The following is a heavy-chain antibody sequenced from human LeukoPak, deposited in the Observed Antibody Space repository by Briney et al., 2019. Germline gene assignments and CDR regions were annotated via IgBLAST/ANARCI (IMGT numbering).Heavy chain of an antibody. CDR1: GGSISSSSYY. Sequence: SETLSLTCTVSGGSISSSSYYWGWIRQPPGKGLEWIGSIYYSGSTYYNPSLKSRVTISVDTSKNQFPLKLSSVTAADTAVYYCARVMLYYFDYWGQGTLVTVSS. D-gene: IGHD2-21*01. CDR3: ARVMLYYFDY. J-gene: IGHJ4*02. CDR2: IYYSGST. V-gene: IGHV4-39*01.